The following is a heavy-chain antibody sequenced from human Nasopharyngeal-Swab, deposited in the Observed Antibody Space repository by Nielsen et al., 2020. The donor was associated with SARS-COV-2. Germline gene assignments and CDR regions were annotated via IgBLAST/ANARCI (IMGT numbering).Heavy chain of an antibody. J-gene: IGHJ4*02. V-gene: IGHV3-7*03. Sequence: GGSLRLSCEASGFTFSTYWMSWVRQAPGKGLEWVANIKQDGSDKYHVDSVKGRFTISRDNAKSSLSLQINSLRGEDTAVYYCARGEWRWRYWGRGTLVTVSS. D-gene: IGHD3-3*01. CDR3: ARGEWRWRY. CDR2: IKQDGSDK. CDR1: GFTFSTYW.